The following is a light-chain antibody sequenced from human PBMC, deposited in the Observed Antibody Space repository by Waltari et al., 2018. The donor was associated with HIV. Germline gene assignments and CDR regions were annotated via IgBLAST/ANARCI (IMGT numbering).Light chain of an antibody. CDR2: EVS. CDR3: SSYTSSSTSGV. CDR1: SSDVGGYNY. Sequence: QSALTQPASVSGSPGQSTTISCTATSSDVGGYNYVSWYQQHPGKAPKLMTYEVSNRPSGVSNRFSGSKSGNTASLTISGLQAEDEADYYCSSYTSSSTSGVFGGGTKLTVL. V-gene: IGLV2-14*01. J-gene: IGLJ2*01.